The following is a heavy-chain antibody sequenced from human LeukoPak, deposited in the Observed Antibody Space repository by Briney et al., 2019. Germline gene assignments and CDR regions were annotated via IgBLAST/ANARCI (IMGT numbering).Heavy chain of an antibody. CDR3: ARDYKYAFDN. CDR1: GFTFSDYY. Sequence: PGGSLRLSCAASGFTFSDYYMRWVRQAPGKGLEWISYIGIDSGNTKYADSVKGRFTISGDKAKNSLYLQMNSLRVEDTAVYYCARDYKYAFDNWGQGTLVTVSS. V-gene: IGHV3-11*06. D-gene: IGHD5-24*01. CDR2: IGIDSGNT. J-gene: IGHJ4*02.